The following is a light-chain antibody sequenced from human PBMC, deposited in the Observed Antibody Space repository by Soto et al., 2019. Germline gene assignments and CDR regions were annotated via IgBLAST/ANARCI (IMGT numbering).Light chain of an antibody. V-gene: IGLV1-40*01. CDR1: SSNIGAGYD. CDR3: AVWDDNLSGQNNV. Sequence: QSVLTQPPSVSGAPGQRVTISCTGSSSNIGAGYDVHWYQQLPGTAPKLLIYGNSNRPSGVPDRFSGSKSGTSASLAIGGLQSEDEADYFCAVWDDNLSGQNNVFVTGTKVTVL. CDR2: GNS. J-gene: IGLJ1*01.